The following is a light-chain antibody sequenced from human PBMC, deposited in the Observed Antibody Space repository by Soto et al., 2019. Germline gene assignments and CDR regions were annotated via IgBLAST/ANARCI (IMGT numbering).Light chain of an antibody. Sequence: EIVLTQSPATLSLSPGERATLSCRASQSVSSYLAWYQQKPGQAPRLLIYDASNRATGIPARFSGSGSGTDFTLTINSLEPEDSAVYYCQQRSNWPSITFGQGTRWRL. V-gene: IGKV3-11*01. CDR3: QQRSNWPSIT. CDR2: DAS. J-gene: IGKJ5*01. CDR1: QSVSSY.